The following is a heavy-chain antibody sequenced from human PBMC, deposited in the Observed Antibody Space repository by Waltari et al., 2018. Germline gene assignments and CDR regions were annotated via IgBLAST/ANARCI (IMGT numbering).Heavy chain of an antibody. Sequence: QVQLVESGGGVVQSGRSLRLTCAASGFTFSSYAMHWVRQAPGKGLEWVAVISYDESNKYYADSVKGRFTISRDNSKNTLYLQMNSLRTEDTVVYYCARAASSGWFDYWGQGTLVTVSS. CDR1: GFTFSSYA. V-gene: IGHV3-30-3*01. D-gene: IGHD6-19*01. J-gene: IGHJ4*02. CDR2: ISYDESNK. CDR3: ARAASSGWFDY.